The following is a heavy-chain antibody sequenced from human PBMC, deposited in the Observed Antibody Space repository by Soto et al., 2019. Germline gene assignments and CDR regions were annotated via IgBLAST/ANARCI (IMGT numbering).Heavy chain of an antibody. Sequence: GASVKVSCKASGYTFTSYYMHWVRQAPGQGLEWMGIINPSGGSTNYAQRFQGRVTMTRDTSTSTVYMELSSLRSEDTAVFYCARAYSGSSSYDYWGQGTLVTVSS. J-gene: IGHJ4*02. D-gene: IGHD1-26*01. CDR1: GYTFTSYY. V-gene: IGHV1-46*01. CDR2: INPSGGST. CDR3: ARAYSGSSSYDY.